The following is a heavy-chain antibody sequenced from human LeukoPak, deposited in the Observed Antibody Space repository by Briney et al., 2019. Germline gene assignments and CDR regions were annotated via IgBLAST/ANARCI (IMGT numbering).Heavy chain of an antibody. CDR1: GFTFSSYA. Sequence: GGSLRLSCAASGFTFSSYAMSWVRQAPGKGLEWVSAISGSGGSTYYADSVKGRFTISRDNSKNTLYLQMNSLRAEDTAVYYCAKFRAPYSSGYPTLDYGGQGTLVTVSS. J-gene: IGHJ4*02. CDR3: AKFRAPYSSGYPTLDY. V-gene: IGHV3-23*01. CDR2: ISGSGGST. D-gene: IGHD3-22*01.